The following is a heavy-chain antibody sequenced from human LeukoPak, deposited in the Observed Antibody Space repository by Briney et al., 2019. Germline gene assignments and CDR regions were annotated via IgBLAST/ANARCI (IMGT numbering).Heavy chain of an antibody. J-gene: IGHJ4*02. V-gene: IGHV4-34*01. D-gene: IGHD3-10*01. CDR1: GGSFSGYY. Sequence: PSETLSLTCAVYGGSFSGYYWSWIRQPPGKGLEWIGEINHSGSTNYNPSLKSRVTISVDTSKNQFSLKLSSVTAADMAVYYCARGRRWFGDRAPNFDYWGQGTLVTVSS. CDR3: ARGRRWFGDRAPNFDY. CDR2: INHSGST.